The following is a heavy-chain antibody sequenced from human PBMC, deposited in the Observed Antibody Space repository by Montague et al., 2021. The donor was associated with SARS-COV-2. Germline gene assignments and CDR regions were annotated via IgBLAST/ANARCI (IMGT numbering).Heavy chain of an antibody. J-gene: IGHJ6*02. CDR2: IYTSGST. CDR3: AREPLERGHRLLWEVYYYYGMDV. CDR1: GGSISSYY. Sequence: SETLSLTCTVSGGSISSYYWSWIRQPAGKGLEWIGRIYTSGSTNYNPSLKSRVTMSVDTSKNQFSLKLSSVTAADTAVYYCAREPLERGHRLLWEVYYYYGMDVWGQGTTVTVSS. D-gene: IGHD2-2*01. V-gene: IGHV4-4*07.